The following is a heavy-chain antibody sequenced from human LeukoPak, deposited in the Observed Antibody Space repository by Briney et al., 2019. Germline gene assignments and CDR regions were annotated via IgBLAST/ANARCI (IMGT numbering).Heavy chain of an antibody. V-gene: IGHV1-8*01. Sequence: ASVKVSCKASGYTFTSYDINWVRQATGQGLEWMGWMNPNSGNTGYAQKFQGRVTMTRNISISTAYMELSSLRSEDTAVYYCARGKIPLGDYVAFDIWGQGTMVTVSS. CDR3: ARGKIPLGDYVAFDI. CDR1: GYTFTSYD. J-gene: IGHJ3*02. CDR2: MNPNSGNT. D-gene: IGHD4-17*01.